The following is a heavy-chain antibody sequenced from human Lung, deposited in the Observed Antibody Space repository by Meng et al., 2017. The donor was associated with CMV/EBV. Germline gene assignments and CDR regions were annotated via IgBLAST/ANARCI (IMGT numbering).Heavy chain of an antibody. V-gene: IGHV3-20*04. J-gene: IGHJ4*02. CDR3: ARVWQQLEYYFDY. CDR1: GFTFDDYA. CDR2: INWNGGST. D-gene: IGHD6-13*01. Sequence: ESXKISXAASGFTFDDYAMSWVRQVPGKGLEWVSGINWNGGSTRYVDSVKGRFTISRDNAKNSLYLQMNSLRAEDTAFYYCARVWQQLEYYFDYWGQGALVTVSS.